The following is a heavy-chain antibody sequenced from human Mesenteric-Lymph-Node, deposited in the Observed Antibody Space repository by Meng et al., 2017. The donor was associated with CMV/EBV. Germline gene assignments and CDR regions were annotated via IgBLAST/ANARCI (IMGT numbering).Heavy chain of an antibody. V-gene: IGHV4-39*07. CDR2: IYYSGSS. CDR3: ARVGAFDWSIFDY. CDR1: GGSITSSSYY. J-gene: IGHJ4*02. Sequence: SETLSLTCTVSGGSITSSSYYWDWIRQPPGKGLEWIGSIYYSGSSYYNPSLKSRVTISVDTSKNQFSLNLNSVTAADTAVYYCARVGAFDWSIFDYWGQGTLVTVSS. D-gene: IGHD3-9*01.